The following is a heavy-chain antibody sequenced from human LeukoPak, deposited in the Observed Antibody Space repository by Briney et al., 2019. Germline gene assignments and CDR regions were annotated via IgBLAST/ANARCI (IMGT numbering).Heavy chain of an antibody. D-gene: IGHD6-13*01. J-gene: IGHJ4*02. Sequence: SQTLSLTCTVSGGSISSASYYWSWIRQPAGKGLEWIGRIYTSGSTNYNPSLKSRVTISVDTSKNQFSLKLSSVTAADTAVYYCAMRERLAAAFDYWSQGTLVTVSS. CDR1: GGSISSASYY. CDR2: IYTSGST. CDR3: AMRERLAAAFDY. V-gene: IGHV4-61*02.